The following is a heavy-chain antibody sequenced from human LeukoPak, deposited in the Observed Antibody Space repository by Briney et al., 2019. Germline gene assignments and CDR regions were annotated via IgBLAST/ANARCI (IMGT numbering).Heavy chain of an antibody. D-gene: IGHD3-22*01. CDR3: AKGLKYYYDSSGYQIDAFDI. Sequence: GGSLRLSCAASGFTFDDYAMHWVRQAPGKGLEWVSGISWNSGSIGYADSVKGRFTISRDNAKNSLYLQMNSLRAEGMALYYCAKGLKYYYDSSGYQIDAFDIWGQGTMVTVSS. J-gene: IGHJ3*02. V-gene: IGHV3-9*03. CDR2: ISWNSGSI. CDR1: GFTFDDYA.